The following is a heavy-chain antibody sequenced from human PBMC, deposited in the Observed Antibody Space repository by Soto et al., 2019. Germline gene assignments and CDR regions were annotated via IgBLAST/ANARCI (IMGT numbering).Heavy chain of an antibody. J-gene: IGHJ5*02. CDR2: IYYSGST. V-gene: IGHV4-39*01. CDR1: GGSISSSSYY. Sequence: SETLSLTCTVSGGSISSSSYYWGWIRQPPGKGLEWIGSIYYSGSTYYNPSLKSRVTISVDTSKNQFSLKLSSVTAADTAVYYCARQPVPSYDNWFDPWGQGTLVTVSS. CDR3: ARQPVPSYDNWFDP. D-gene: IGHD6-6*01.